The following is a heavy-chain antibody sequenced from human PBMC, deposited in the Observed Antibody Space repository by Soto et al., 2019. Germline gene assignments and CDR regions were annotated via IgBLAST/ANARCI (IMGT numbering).Heavy chain of an antibody. V-gene: IGHV3-11*05. CDR1: GFTFSDYY. J-gene: IGHJ2*01. CDR3: ARTIAAAGGRRYFDL. CDR2: ISSSSSYT. Sequence: QVQLVESGGGLVKPGGSLRLSCAASGFTFSDYYMSWIRQAPGKGLEWVSYISSSSSYTNYADSVRGRFTISRDNAKNSLSLQMNSLRDEDPAVYHCARTIAAAGGRRYFDLWGRGTLVTVSS. D-gene: IGHD6-13*01.